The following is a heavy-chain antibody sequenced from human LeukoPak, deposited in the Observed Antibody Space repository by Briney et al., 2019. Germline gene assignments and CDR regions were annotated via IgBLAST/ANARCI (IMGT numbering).Heavy chain of an antibody. D-gene: IGHD2-21*01. CDR3: ARASIGGGLGYFDL. J-gene: IGHJ2*01. V-gene: IGHV1-8*02. CDR2: MNPNSGNT. Sequence: GGSLRLSCAASGFTFSSYGMHWVRQAPGKGLEWVGWMNPNSGNTGYAQKFQGRVTMTRNTSISTAYMELSSLRSEDTAVYYCARASIGGGLGYFDLWGRGTLVTVSS. CDR1: GFTFSSYG.